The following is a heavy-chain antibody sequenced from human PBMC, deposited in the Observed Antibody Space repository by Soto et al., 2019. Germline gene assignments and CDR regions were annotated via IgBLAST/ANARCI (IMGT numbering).Heavy chain of an antibody. Sequence: SETLSLTCTVSGGSISSYYWSWIRQPAGKGLEWIGRIYTSGSTNYNPSLKSRVTMSVDTSTSTAYMELSSLRSEDTAVYYCARCSSTSCYTSWFDPWGQGTLVTVSS. CDR1: GGSISSYY. CDR2: IYTSGST. V-gene: IGHV4-4*07. J-gene: IGHJ5*02. CDR3: ARCSSTSCYTSWFDP. D-gene: IGHD2-2*02.